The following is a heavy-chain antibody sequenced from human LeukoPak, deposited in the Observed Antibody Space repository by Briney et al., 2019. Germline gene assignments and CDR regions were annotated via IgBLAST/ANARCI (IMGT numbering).Heavy chain of an antibody. CDR3: ARDLSPVVRASPMGY. D-gene: IGHD3-10*01. Sequence: GGSLRLSCAASGFTFTNYGMHWVRQAPGKGLEWVALITYDGYYKYYSDSVKGRFTISSDTSKNTLYLQMNSLKAEDTAVYYCARDLSPVVRASPMGYWGQGTPVTVSS. V-gene: IGHV3-30*03. CDR1: GFTFTNYG. J-gene: IGHJ4*02. CDR2: ITYDGYYK.